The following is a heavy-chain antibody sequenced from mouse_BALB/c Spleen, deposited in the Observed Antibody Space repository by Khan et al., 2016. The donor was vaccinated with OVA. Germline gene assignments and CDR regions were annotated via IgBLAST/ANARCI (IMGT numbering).Heavy chain of an antibody. D-gene: IGHD1-1*02. V-gene: IGHV5-4*02. CDR2: ISDGGSYT. CDR1: GFTFSDYY. Sequence: EVELVESGGGLVKPGGSLKLSCAASGFTFSDYYMYWVRQTPEKRLEWVATISDGGSYTYYPDSVKGRFTISRDDVKNNLYLQVSGLKSEDSAMYYCASGFYGGPFIYWGQGTLVTVSA. J-gene: IGHJ3*01. CDR3: ASGFYGGPFIY.